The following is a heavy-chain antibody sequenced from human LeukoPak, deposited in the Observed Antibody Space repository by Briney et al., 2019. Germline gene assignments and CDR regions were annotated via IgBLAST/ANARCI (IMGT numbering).Heavy chain of an antibody. CDR3: ARDHSHLSPRLYYYYYMDV. CDR2: ISGSGGST. J-gene: IGHJ6*03. V-gene: IGHV3-23*01. CDR1: GFTFSSYA. D-gene: IGHD5-18*01. Sequence: GGSLRLSCAASGFTFSSYAMSWVRQAPGKGLEWVSAISGSGGSTYYADSVKGRFTISRDNSKNTLYLQMNSLRAEDTAVYYCARDHSHLSPRLYYYYYMDVWGKGTTVTVSS.